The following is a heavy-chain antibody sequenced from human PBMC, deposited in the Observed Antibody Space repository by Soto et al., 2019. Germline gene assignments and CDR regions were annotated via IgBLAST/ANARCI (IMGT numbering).Heavy chain of an antibody. CDR3: ERAHHLGDLSAPEIDY. CDR2: IFSNDEK. V-gene: IGHV2-26*01. CDR1: GFSLSNARMG. D-gene: IGHD3-16*02. Sequence: QVTLKESGPVLVKPTETLTLTCTVSGFSLSNARMGVSWIRQPPGKALEWLAHIFSNDEKSYSTSLKSRLTISKDTSKSQVVLTMTNMDPVDTATYYCERAHHLGDLSAPEIDYWGQGTLVTVSS. J-gene: IGHJ4*02.